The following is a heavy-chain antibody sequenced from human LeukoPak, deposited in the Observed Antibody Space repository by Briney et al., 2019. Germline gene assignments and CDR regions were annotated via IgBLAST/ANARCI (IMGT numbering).Heavy chain of an antibody. J-gene: IGHJ4*02. CDR2: ISGSGGST. V-gene: IGHV3-23*01. CDR1: GFTVSSNY. D-gene: IGHD3-10*01. CDR3: AKGVRGVTYYFDY. Sequence: GGSLRLSCAASGFTVSSNYMSWVRQAPGKGLEWVSAISGSGGSTYYADSVKGRFTISRDNSKNTLYLQMNSLRAEDTAVYYCAKGVRGVTYYFDYWGQGTLVTVSS.